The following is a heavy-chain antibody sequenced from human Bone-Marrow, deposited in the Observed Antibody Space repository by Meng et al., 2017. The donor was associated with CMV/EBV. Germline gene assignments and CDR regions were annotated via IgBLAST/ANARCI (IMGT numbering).Heavy chain of an antibody. V-gene: IGHV4-34*01. CDR2: INHSGST. D-gene: IGHD3-10*01. CDR3: ARGLRGGFDY. J-gene: IGHJ4*02. CDR1: GGSFSGYY. Sequence: SETLSLTCAVYGGSFSGYYWSWIRQPPGKGLEWIGEINHSGSTNYNPSLKSRVTISVDTSKNQFSLKLSSVTAADTAVYYCARGLRGGFDYWGQGTLVPVSS.